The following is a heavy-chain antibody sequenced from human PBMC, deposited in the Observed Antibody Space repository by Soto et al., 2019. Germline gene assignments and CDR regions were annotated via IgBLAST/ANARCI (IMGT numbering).Heavy chain of an antibody. CDR1: GYTFTSYG. CDR3: ARAEVYYDILTGYYNGNWFDP. J-gene: IGHJ5*02. D-gene: IGHD3-9*01. Sequence: QVQLVQSGAEVKKPGASVKVSCKASGYTFTSYGISSVRQAPGQGLEWMGWISAYNGNTNYAQKLQGRVTMTTDTSTSTAYMELRSLRSDDTAVYYCARAEVYYDILTGYYNGNWFDPWGQGTLVTVSS. CDR2: ISAYNGNT. V-gene: IGHV1-18*01.